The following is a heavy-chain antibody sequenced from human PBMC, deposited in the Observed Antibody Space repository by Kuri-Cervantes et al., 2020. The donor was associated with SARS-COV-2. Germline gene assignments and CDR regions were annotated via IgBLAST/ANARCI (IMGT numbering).Heavy chain of an antibody. V-gene: IGHV3-21*01. J-gene: IGHJ2*01. CDR3: ARAEGAAAAGRFWYFDL. CDR1: GFTFSSYS. D-gene: IGHD6-25*01. Sequence: GESLKISCAASGFTFSSYSMNWVRQAPGKGLEWVSSISSSSSYIYYADSVKGRFTISRDNAKNSLYLQMNSLRAEDTAVYYCARAEGAAAAGRFWYFDLWGRGTLVTVSS. CDR2: ISSSSSYI.